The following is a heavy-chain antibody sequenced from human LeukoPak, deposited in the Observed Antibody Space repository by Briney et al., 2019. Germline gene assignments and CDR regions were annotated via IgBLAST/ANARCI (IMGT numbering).Heavy chain of an antibody. CDR1: GGSFSGYY. D-gene: IGHD6-19*01. V-gene: IGHV4-34*01. Sequence: KPSETLSLTCAVYGGSFSGYYWSWIRQSPGKGLEWIGEINHSGSANYNPSLKSRVTISEDTSKNQFSLKLSSVTAADTAVYYCARHQDSGWYEGNWFDPWGQGTLVTVSS. CDR3: ARHQDSGWYEGNWFDP. J-gene: IGHJ5*02. CDR2: INHSGSA.